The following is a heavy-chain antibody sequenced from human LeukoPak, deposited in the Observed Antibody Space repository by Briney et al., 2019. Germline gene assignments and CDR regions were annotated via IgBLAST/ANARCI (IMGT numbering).Heavy chain of an antibody. V-gene: IGHV3-64*01. Sequence: GGSLRLSCAASGFTFSSYAMHWVRQAPGKGLEYVSAISSNGGSTYYANSVKGRFTISRDNSKNTLYLQMGSLRAEDMAVYYCARGGPMVRAYYYYMDVWGKGTTVTVSS. CDR2: ISSNGGST. CDR3: ARGGPMVRAYYYYMDV. D-gene: IGHD3-10*01. J-gene: IGHJ6*03. CDR1: GFTFSSYA.